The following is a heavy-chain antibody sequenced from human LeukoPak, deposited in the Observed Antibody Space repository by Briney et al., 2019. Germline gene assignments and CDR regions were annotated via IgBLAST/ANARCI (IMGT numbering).Heavy chain of an antibody. CDR1: GYSISSGYY. CDR3: ASVRRGFGESSKYYAYYYMGV. V-gene: IGHV4-38-2*02. D-gene: IGHD3-10*01. Sequence: SETLSLTCTVSGYSISSGYYWGWIRQPPGKGLEWIGSIYHSGSTYYNPSLKSRVTISVDTSKNQFSLKLSSVTAADTAVYYCASVRRGFGESSKYYAYYYMGVWGEGTTVTISS. CDR2: IYHSGST. J-gene: IGHJ6*03.